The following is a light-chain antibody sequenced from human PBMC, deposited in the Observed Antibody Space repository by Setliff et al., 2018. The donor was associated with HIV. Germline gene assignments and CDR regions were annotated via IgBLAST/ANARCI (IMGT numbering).Light chain of an antibody. J-gene: IGLJ2*01. V-gene: IGLV2-8*01. CDR3: TSYAVSDSVL. Sequence: QSVLTQPPSASGSPGQSVTISCTGTSSDIGGYNYVSWYQQHPGKAPKLIIYEVFKRPSGVPDRFSGSKSGNTASLTVSGLQAEDEADYYCTSYAVSDSVLFGGGTKVTVL. CDR2: EVF. CDR1: SSDIGGYNY.